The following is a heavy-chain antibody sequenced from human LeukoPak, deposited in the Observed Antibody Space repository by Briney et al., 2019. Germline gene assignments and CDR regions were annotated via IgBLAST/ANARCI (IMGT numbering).Heavy chain of an antibody. CDR2: ISSSSRSYI. J-gene: IGHJ6*03. Sequence: PGGSLRLSCAASGFTFSSYSMNWVRQAPGKGLEWVSSISSSSRSYIYYADSVKGRFTISRDNAKNSLYLQMNSLRADDTAVYYCARGPYASGSYGRRGWVHYMDVWGKGTTVTISS. D-gene: IGHD3-10*01. CDR1: GFTFSSYS. CDR3: ARGPYASGSYGRRGWVHYMDV. V-gene: IGHV3-21*01.